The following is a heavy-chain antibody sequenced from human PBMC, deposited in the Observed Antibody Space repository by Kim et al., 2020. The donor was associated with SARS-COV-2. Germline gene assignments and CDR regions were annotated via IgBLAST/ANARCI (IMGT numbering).Heavy chain of an antibody. J-gene: IGHJ6*02. V-gene: IGHV4-59*01. D-gene: IGHD1-20*01. CDR3: ARGYNWNDVPYYYGMDV. CDR1: GGSITSYY. CDR2: IHYSGST. Sequence: SQTLSLTCTVSGGSITSYYWSWIRQSPGKGLECIGYIHYSGSTSYNPSLRSRVTMSVDASKNQFSLNLTSLTAADTAVYYCARGYNWNDVPYYYGMDVWGQGTTVTVSS.